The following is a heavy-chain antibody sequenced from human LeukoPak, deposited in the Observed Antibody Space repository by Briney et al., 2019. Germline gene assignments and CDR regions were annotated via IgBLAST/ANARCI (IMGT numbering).Heavy chain of an antibody. Sequence: PGGSLRLSCAASGFTVSSNYMSWVRQAPGKGLEWVSVIYSGGSTYYADSVKGRFTISRDNSKNTLYLQMNSLRAEDTAVYYCASLGGIAVAGSDYWGQGTLVTVSS. D-gene: IGHD6-19*01. CDR3: ASLGGIAVAGSDY. CDR2: IYSGGST. J-gene: IGHJ4*02. CDR1: GFTVSSNY. V-gene: IGHV3-53*01.